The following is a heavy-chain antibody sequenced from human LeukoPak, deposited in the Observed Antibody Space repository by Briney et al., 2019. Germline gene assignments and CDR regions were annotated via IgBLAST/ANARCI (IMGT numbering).Heavy chain of an antibody. CDR1: GFTLSTYA. Sequence: GGSLRLSCAASGFTLSTYAMSSGRQAPGKGLEWVSSISGSGGVTYYADSVKGRFAISRDNSKNTLYLHLNCLRGEDTALYYCAKLSYHDSGGPPLWGQGTMVTVSS. CDR2: ISGSGGVT. CDR3: AKLSYHDSGGPPL. J-gene: IGHJ3*01. D-gene: IGHD3-22*01. V-gene: IGHV3-23*01.